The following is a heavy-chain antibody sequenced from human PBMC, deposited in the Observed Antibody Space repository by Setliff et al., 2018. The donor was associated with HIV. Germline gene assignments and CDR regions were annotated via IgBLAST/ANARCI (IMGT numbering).Heavy chain of an antibody. CDR1: GGSFSGYL. V-gene: IGHV4-34*12. CDR2: IIHSGST. CDR3: ARATDWFHFPDAFDI. Sequence: PSETLSLTCAVYGGSFSGYLWSWIRQPPGKGLEWIGDIIHSGSTNFHPSLKSRVTISVDTSKKQFSLNLSSVTAADTAVYYCARATDWFHFPDAFDIWGQGTMVTVS. D-gene: IGHD3-9*01. J-gene: IGHJ3*02.